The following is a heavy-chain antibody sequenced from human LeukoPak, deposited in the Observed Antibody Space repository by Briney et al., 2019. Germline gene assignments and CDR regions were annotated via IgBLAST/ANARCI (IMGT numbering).Heavy chain of an antibody. D-gene: IGHD2-2*01. J-gene: IGHJ4*02. CDR2: INHSGST. CDR3: ASAIDYAINAFDY. V-gene: IGHV4-34*01. CDR1: GGSFSGYY. Sequence: SETLSLTCAVYGGSFSGYYWSWIRQPPGEGLEWIGEINHSGSTNYNPSLKSRVTISVDTSKNQFSLKLSSVTAADTAVYYCASAIDYAINAFDYWGQGTLVTVSS.